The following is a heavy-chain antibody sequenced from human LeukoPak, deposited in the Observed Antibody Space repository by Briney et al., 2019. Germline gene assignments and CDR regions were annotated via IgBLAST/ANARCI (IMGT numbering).Heavy chain of an antibody. CDR1: GFTFSSYA. V-gene: IGHV3-23*01. D-gene: IGHD2-15*01. Sequence: GGSLRLSRAASGFTFSSYAMSWVRQAPGKGLEWVSAISGSGGSTYYADSVKGRFTISRDNSKNTLYLQMNSLRAEDTAVYYCAKDLSFGWYYFDYWGQGTLVTVSS. CDR2: ISGSGGST. CDR3: AKDLSFGWYYFDY. J-gene: IGHJ4*02.